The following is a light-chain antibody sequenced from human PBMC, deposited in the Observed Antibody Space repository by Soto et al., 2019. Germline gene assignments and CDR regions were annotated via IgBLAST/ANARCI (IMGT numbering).Light chain of an antibody. V-gene: IGLV2-14*01. CDR1: SSDVGGYNY. CDR3: SSYTSCSTLGL. Sequence: QSALTQPASVSGSPGQSITISCTGTSSDVGGYNYVSWYQQHPGKAPKLMIYDVSNRPSGVSNRFSGSRSGNTASLTLSGFHAEDEADYYCSSYTSCSTLGLFGGGTKLTVL. J-gene: IGLJ2*01. CDR2: DVS.